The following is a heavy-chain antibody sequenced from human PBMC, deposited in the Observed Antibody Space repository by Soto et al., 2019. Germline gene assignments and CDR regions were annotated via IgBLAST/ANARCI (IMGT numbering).Heavy chain of an antibody. CDR1: GGSFSGYY. CDR3: ARGSLLLWFGELLYNWFDP. V-gene: IGHV4-34*01. Sequence: SETLSLTCAVYGGSFSGYYWSWIRQPPGKGLEWIGEINHSGSTNYNPSLKSRVTISVDTSKNQFSLKLSSVTAADTAVYYCARGSLLLWFGELLYNWFDPWGQGTLVTVS. D-gene: IGHD3-10*01. CDR2: INHSGST. J-gene: IGHJ5*02.